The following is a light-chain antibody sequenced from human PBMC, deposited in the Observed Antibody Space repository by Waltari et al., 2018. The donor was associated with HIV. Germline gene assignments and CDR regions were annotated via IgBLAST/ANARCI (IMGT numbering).Light chain of an antibody. CDR2: DNN. J-gene: IGLJ2*01. V-gene: IGLV1-51*01. CDR1: SSNIGNNF. CDR3: ATWDRSLSRVI. Sequence: QSVLTQPPSGSAAPRQKVTISCSGTSSNIGNNFVSWYQQLPGTAPKLLIYDNNKRPSGIPDRFSGSKSGTSATLGITGLQTGDEADYFCATWDRSLSRVIFGGGTRLTVI.